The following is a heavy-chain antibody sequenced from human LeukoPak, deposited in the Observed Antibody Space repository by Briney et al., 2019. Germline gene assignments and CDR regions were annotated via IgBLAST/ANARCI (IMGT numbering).Heavy chain of an antibody. CDR1: GFTFSSYS. D-gene: IGHD5-12*01. V-gene: IGHV3-48*01. Sequence: GGSLRLSCAASGFTFSSYSMNWVRQAPGKGLEWVSYISSSSSTIYYADSVKGRFTISRDNAKNSLYLQMSSLRAEDTAVYYCARDAGYSGYVYGYWGQGTLVTVYS. CDR3: ARDAGYSGYVYGY. CDR2: ISSSSSTI. J-gene: IGHJ4*02.